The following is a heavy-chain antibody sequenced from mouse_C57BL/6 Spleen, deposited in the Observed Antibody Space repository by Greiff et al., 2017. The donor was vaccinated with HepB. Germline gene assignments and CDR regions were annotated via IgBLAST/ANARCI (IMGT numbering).Heavy chain of an antibody. Sequence: EVKLMESGPGLVKPSQSLSLTCSVTGYSITSGYYWNWIRQFPGNKLEWMGYISYDGSNNYNPSLKNRISITRDTSKNQFFLKLNSVTTEDTATYYCARNGNYENYAMDYWGQGTSVTVSS. CDR2: ISYDGSN. J-gene: IGHJ4*01. D-gene: IGHD2-1*01. CDR1: GYSITSGYY. CDR3: ARNGNYENYAMDY. V-gene: IGHV3-6*01.